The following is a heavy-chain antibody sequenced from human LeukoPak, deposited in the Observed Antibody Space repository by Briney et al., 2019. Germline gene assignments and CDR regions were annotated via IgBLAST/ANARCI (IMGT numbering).Heavy chain of an antibody. CDR2: VSSNGGST. Sequence: GGSLRRSCTASGFTFSTNAMHWVRQAPGKGLEYVSGVSSNGGSTFYADSVKGRFTISRDNSKYSLYLQMSSLRDEDTAVYYCVKGVFYTRNAFDIWGQGTMVTVSS. J-gene: IGHJ3*02. CDR1: GFTFSTNA. D-gene: IGHD3-16*01. CDR3: VKGVFYTRNAFDI. V-gene: IGHV3-64D*06.